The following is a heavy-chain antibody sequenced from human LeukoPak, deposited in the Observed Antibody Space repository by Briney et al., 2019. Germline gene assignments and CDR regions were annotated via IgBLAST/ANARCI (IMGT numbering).Heavy chain of an antibody. CDR2: ISSSSSTI. D-gene: IGHD6-13*01. CDR3: ARDAAEQQLVHYFDY. Sequence: GGSLRLSCAASGFTFSSYEMNWVRQAPGKGLEWVSCISSSSSTIYYADSVKGRFTISRDNARNSLYLQMNSLRAEDTAVYYCARDAAEQQLVHYFDYWGQGTLVTVTS. J-gene: IGHJ4*02. CDR1: GFTFSSYE. V-gene: IGHV3-48*03.